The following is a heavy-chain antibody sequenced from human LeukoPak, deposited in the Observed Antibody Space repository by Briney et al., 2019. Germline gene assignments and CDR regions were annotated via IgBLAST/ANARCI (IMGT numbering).Heavy chain of an antibody. V-gene: IGHV3-23*01. D-gene: IGHD3-9*01. CDR2: ISGSGGST. CDR3: AKVHDYDILTGYYSFDY. CDR1: GFTFSSYG. Sequence: PGGSLRLSCAASGFTFSSYGMSWVRQAPGKGLEWVSAISGSGGSTYYADSVKGRFTISRDNSKNTPYLQMNSLRAEDTAVYYCAKVHDYDILTGYYSFDYWGQGTLVTVSS. J-gene: IGHJ4*02.